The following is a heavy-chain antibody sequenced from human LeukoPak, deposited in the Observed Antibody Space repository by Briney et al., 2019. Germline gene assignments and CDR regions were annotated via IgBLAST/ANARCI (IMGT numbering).Heavy chain of an antibody. V-gene: IGHV3-21*01. CDR3: ARDLSAGVVVAAASDY. CDR2: ISSSSNYI. CDR1: GFTFSSYC. Sequence: GSLRLSCAASGFTFSSYCMNWVRQAPGKGLEWVSSISSSSNYIYYADSVKGRFTISRDNAKNSLYLQMNSLRAEDTAVYYCARDLSAGVVVAAASDYWGQGTLVTVSS. D-gene: IGHD2-15*01. J-gene: IGHJ4*02.